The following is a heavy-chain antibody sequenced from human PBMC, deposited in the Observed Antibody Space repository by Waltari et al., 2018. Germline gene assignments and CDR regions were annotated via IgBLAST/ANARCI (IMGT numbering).Heavy chain of an antibody. J-gene: IGHJ3*02. D-gene: IGHD3-16*01. CDR3: ASGRWIYDPTASAFDI. V-gene: IGHV1-69*05. CDR2: IMPIFGTA. Sequence: QVQLVQSGAEVKKPGSSVKVSCKASGGTFSSYAISWVRQAPGQGLEWMGGIMPIFGTANNAQKFQGRVTITTDESTSTAYMELSSLRSEDTAVYYCASGRWIYDPTASAFDIWGQGTMVTVSS. CDR1: GGTFSSYA.